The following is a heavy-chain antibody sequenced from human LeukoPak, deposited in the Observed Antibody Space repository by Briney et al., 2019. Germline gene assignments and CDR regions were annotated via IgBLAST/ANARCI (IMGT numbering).Heavy chain of an antibody. J-gene: IGHJ6*03. CDR3: ARDRSTAGYMDV. D-gene: IGHD3-16*02. CDR1: GGSISSYY. CDR2: IYYSGST. V-gene: IGHV4-59*01. Sequence: SETLSLTCTVSGGSISSYYWNWIRQPPGKGLEWIGYIYYSGSTNHNPSLKSRVTISVDTSKNQFSLKLSSVTAADTAVYYCARDRSTAGYMDVWGQGTTVTVSS.